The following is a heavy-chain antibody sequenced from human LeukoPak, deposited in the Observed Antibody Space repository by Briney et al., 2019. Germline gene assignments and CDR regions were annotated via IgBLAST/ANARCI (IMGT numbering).Heavy chain of an antibody. CDR2: ISYDEGKE. D-gene: IGHD1-7*01. J-gene: IGHJ6*01. V-gene: IGHV3-30*03. CDR1: GFTFTNHG. Sequence: GGSLRLSCAGSGFTFTNHGLHWVRQAPGKGLEWVAVISYDEGKEYYADSVKGRFTISRDNSKNTMFLQMNSLRAEDTAVYYCARDLETITGTIGYYYGLDVWGQGTTVTVSS. CDR3: ARDLETITGTIGYYYGLDV.